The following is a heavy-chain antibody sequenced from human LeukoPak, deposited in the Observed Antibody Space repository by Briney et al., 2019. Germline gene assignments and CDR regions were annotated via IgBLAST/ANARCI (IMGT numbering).Heavy chain of an antibody. CDR1: GGSISSGGYY. D-gene: IGHD6-25*01. V-gene: IGHV4-31*03. CDR3: ASEMRLRRDAFDI. Sequence: SETLSLTCTVSGGSISSGGYYWSWIRQHPGKGLGWIGYICYSGSTYYNPSLKSRVTISVDTSKNQFSLKLSSVTAADTAVYYCASEMRLRRDAFDIWGQGTMVTVSS. J-gene: IGHJ3*02. CDR2: ICYSGST.